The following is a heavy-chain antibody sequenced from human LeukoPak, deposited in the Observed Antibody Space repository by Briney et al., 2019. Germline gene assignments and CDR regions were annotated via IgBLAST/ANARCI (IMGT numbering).Heavy chain of an antibody. CDR3: AKRGVVVRVFLVGFHREAYYFDS. J-gene: IGHJ4*02. CDR1: GITLSNYA. CDR2: LSGSAGGT. V-gene: IGHV3-23*01. Sequence: PGGSLSLSCGVSGITLSNYAMSWVRQAPGKGLEWVAGLSGSAGGTTYADSVKGRFTISRDNSKNTLFLQMDRLRAEDTAVYFCAKRGVVVRVFLVGFHREAYYFDSWGQGAQVTVSS. D-gene: IGHD3-16*02.